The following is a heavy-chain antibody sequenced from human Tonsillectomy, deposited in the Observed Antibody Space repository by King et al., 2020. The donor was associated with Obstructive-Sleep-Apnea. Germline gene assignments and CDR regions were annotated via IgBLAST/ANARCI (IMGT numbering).Heavy chain of an antibody. Sequence: VQLVESGGGLGKPGGSLRLYCAVSGVTFSSYSMNWVSQATGKGVERVSSISSSSTYIYYSDSVKCRFTISRDNAKNSLYLQRNSLRAEDTAVYYCARPIDYGDYPDYWGQGTLVTVSS. CDR1: GVTFSSYS. CDR2: ISSSSTYI. D-gene: IGHD4-17*01. V-gene: IGHV3-21*01. CDR3: ARPIDYGDYPDY. J-gene: IGHJ4*02.